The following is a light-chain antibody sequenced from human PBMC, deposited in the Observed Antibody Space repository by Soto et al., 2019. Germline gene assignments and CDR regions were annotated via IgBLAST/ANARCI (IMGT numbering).Light chain of an antibody. V-gene: IGLV1-47*01. CDR2: RNN. CDR1: SSNIGTNY. Sequence: QAVVTQPPSASGTPGQRVTISCSGSSSNIGTNYVYWYHQLPGMAPKLLIYRNNQRPSGVPDRFSGSKSGTSASLAISGLRSEDEADYYCAAWDDSLSGVVFGGGTKLTVL. CDR3: AAWDDSLSGVV. J-gene: IGLJ3*02.